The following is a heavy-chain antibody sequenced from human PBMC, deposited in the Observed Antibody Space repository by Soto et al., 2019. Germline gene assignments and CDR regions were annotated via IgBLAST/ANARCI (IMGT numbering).Heavy chain of an antibody. CDR2: INPSGGST. CDR1: GYTFTSYY. D-gene: IGHD2-15*01. Sequence: QVQLVQSGAEVKKPGASVKVSCKASGYTFTSYYMHWVRQAPGQGLEWMGIINPSGGSTSYAQKFQGRVTMTRDTSTSTVYMELSSLRSEDTAVYYCARAPPSYGGNHAFDYWGQGTLVTVSS. CDR3: ARAPPSYGGNHAFDY. J-gene: IGHJ4*02. V-gene: IGHV1-46*01.